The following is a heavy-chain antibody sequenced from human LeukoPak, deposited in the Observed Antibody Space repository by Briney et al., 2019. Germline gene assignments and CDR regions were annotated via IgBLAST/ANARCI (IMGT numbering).Heavy chain of an antibody. CDR2: IYYSGST. J-gene: IGHJ5*02. Sequence: SETLSLTCTVSGGSISSYYWSWIRQPPGKGLEWIGYIYYSGSTNYNPSLKSRLTISVDTSKNQFSLKLSSVTAADTAVYHCARHNYYSNYGDWFDPWGQGTLVTVSS. CDR3: ARHNYYSNYGDWFDP. V-gene: IGHV4-59*08. D-gene: IGHD4-11*01. CDR1: GGSISSYY.